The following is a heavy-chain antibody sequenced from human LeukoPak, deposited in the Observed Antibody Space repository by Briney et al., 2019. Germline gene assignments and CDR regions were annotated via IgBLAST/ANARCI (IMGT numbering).Heavy chain of an antibody. V-gene: IGHV3-66*01. CDR2: IYSGGST. J-gene: IGHJ6*02. Sequence: GGSLRLSCAASGFTVSSNYTSWVRQAPGEGLEWVSVIYSGGSTYYADSVKGRFTISRDNSKNTLYLQMNSLRAEDTAVYYCARERRGATRPNYYYYGMDVWGQGTTVTVSS. CDR3: ARERRGATRPNYYYYGMDV. CDR1: GFTVSSNY. D-gene: IGHD1-26*01.